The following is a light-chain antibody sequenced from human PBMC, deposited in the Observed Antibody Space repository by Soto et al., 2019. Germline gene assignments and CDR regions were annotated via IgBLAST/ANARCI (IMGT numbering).Light chain of an antibody. CDR1: QYINTR. J-gene: IGKJ1*01. CDR3: HQRQSWPRT. Sequence: EIVLTQFPANLSSIPCRRVTLSCRASQYINTRLAWYQHRPGQVPRLLIYQTSIRAAGIPARFSASGTGTDFTLTISDVQPEDFAVYYCHQRQSWPRTFGQGTKVDI. V-gene: IGKV3-11*01. CDR2: QTS.